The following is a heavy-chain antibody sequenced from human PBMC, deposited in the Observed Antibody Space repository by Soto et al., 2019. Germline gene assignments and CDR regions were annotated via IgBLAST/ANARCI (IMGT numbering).Heavy chain of an antibody. Sequence: PSDTLSLTCAVSGGSISSSNWWSWVRQPPGKGLEWIGEIYHSGSTNYNPSLKSRVTISVDTSKNQFSLKLSSVTAADTAVYYCARVSSSWGLVNYFDYWGQGTLVTVS. J-gene: IGHJ4*02. CDR2: IYHSGST. CDR1: GGSISSSNW. V-gene: IGHV4-4*02. CDR3: ARVSSSWGLVNYFDY. D-gene: IGHD6-13*01.